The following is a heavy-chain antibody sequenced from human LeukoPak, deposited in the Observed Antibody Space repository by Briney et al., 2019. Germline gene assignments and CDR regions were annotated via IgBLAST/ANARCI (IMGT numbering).Heavy chain of an antibody. D-gene: IGHD6-19*01. J-gene: IGHJ6*03. V-gene: IGHV4-59*01. CDR2: IYDTGST. Sequence: PSETLSLTCTVSGGSISNYYWSWIRQPPGKGLEWIGYIYDTGSTNYNPSLKGRVTISVDTPKNQFSLNLNSVTAADTAEYYCARAPGSAYYPYYYMDVWGKGTTVTVSS. CDR1: GGSISNYY. CDR3: ARAPGSAYYPYYYMDV.